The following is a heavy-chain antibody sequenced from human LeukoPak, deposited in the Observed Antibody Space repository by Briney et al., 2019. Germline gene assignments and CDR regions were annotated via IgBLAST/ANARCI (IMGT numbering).Heavy chain of an antibody. CDR1: GYTFTSYG. J-gene: IGHJ4*02. CDR2: ISAYNGNT. D-gene: IGHD1-26*01. Sequence: ASVKVSCKASGYTFTSYGISWVRQAPGQGLEWMGWISAYNGNTNYAQKLQGRVTMTTGTSTSTAYTELRSLRSDDTAVYYCARAGRWELRLDYWGQGTLVTVSS. V-gene: IGHV1-18*01. CDR3: ARAGRWELRLDY.